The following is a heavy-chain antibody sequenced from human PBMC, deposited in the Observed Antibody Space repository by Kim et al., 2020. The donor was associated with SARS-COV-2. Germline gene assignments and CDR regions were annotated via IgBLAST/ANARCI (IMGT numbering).Heavy chain of an antibody. V-gene: IGHV3-23*01. J-gene: IGHJ4*02. D-gene: IGHD4-17*01. Sequence: FCADSVKGRFTISRDNSKNTLYLQLNNLRAEDTAIYYCAKSLYGDYTESGFWGQGTLVTVSS. CDR3: AKSLYGDYTESGF.